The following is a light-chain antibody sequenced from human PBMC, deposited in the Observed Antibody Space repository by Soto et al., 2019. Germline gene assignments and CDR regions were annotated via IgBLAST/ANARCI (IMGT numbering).Light chain of an antibody. CDR1: QSLLHSNGYNY. CDR2: LGS. J-gene: IGKJ1*01. Sequence: DIVMTQSPLSLPVTPGEPASISCRSSQSLLHSNGYNYLDWYLQKPGQSPQLLIYLGSNRATGVPGRFSGSGSGTDFTLRISRVEAEYVGVYYFMHALHSLWTFGQGTKMEIK. V-gene: IGKV2-28*01. CDR3: MHALHSLWT.